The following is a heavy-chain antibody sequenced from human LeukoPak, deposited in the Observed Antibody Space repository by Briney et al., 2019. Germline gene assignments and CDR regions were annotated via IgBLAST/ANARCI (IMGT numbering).Heavy chain of an antibody. D-gene: IGHD5-24*01. V-gene: IGHV1-18*01. CDR1: GYTFTSYD. J-gene: IGHJ3*02. CDR3: ARVRDGYNDAYDI. CDR2: ISAYNGNT. Sequence: ASVKVSCKASGYTFTSYDISWVRQAPGQGLEWMGWISAYNGNTNYAQKFQGRVTMTRDTSTSTVYMELSSLKSEDTAVYYCARVRDGYNDAYDIWGQGTMATVSS.